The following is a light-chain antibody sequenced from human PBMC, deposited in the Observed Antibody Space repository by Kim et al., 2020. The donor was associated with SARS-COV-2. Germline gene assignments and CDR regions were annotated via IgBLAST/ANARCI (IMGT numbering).Light chain of an antibody. J-gene: IGLJ2*01. CDR1: NIGAKS. CDR2: YDT. V-gene: IGLV3-21*04. Sequence: PGQTARITCGGDNIGAKSVHGYQQRPGQAPVLVIKYDTARPSGIPERFSASNSGNTATLTISRVEAGDEADYYCQVWDNGSDHPVVFGGGTKVTVL. CDR3: QVWDNGSDHPVV.